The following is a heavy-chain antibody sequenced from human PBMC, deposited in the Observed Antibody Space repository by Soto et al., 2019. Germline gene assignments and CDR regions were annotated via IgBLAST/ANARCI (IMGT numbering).Heavy chain of an antibody. CDR3: AHRPGLDWDAEQEHYYDRHDHCLAY. CDR2: IYWDDDK. CDR1: GFSLSTSGVG. V-gene: IGHV2-5*02. D-gene: IGHD3-22*01. J-gene: IGHJ4*02. Sequence: QITLKQSGPTLVTPTQTLTLTCTFSGFSLSTSGVGVGWIRQPPGKALEWLGFIYWDDDKRYSPSLKSKLTITKDTSQNHVGLRMPNVDPADTATYYCAHRPGLDWDAEQEHYYDRHDHCLAYGSPGTLVAVSS.